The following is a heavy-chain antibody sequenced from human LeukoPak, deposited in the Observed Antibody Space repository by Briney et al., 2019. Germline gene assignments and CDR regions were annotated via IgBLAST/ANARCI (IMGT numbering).Heavy chain of an antibody. V-gene: IGHV5-51*01. CDR2: IYPGDSDT. Sequence: GESLKISRKGSGYRVSNYWIGWVRQMPGKGLEWMGIIYPGDSDTKYSPSFQGHVTISADKSISTAYLQWSSLMASDTAMYYCAAHNYDFWRVPFDSWGQGTLVTVSS. CDR3: AAHNYDFWRVPFDS. CDR1: GYRVSNYW. J-gene: IGHJ4*02. D-gene: IGHD3-3*01.